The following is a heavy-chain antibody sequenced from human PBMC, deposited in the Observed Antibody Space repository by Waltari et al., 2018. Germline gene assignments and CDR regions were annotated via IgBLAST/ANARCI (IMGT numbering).Heavy chain of an antibody. CDR3: ARDVGAYCGGDCSYAFDI. CDR2: IIPIFGTA. J-gene: IGHJ3*02. CDR1: GGTFSSYA. Sequence: QVQLVQSGAEVKKPGSSVKVSCKASGGTFSSYAISWVRQAPGQGLEWMGGIIPIFGTANYALKFQGRVTITTDESTSTAYMELSSLRSEDTAVYYCARDVGAYCGGDCSYAFDIWGQGTMATVSS. V-gene: IGHV1-69*05. D-gene: IGHD2-21*01.